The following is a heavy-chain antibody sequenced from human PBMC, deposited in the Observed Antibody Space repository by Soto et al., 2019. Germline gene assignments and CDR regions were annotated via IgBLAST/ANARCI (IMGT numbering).Heavy chain of an antibody. Sequence: SETLSLTCTVSGGSISSSSYYWGWIRQPPGKGLEWIGSIYYSGSTYYNPSLKSRVTISVDTSKNQFSLKLSSVTAADTAVYYCARPTVTNPSPAYYYYYYMDVWGKGTTVTVSS. D-gene: IGHD4-17*01. V-gene: IGHV4-39*01. J-gene: IGHJ6*03. CDR2: IYYSGST. CDR3: ARPTVTNPSPAYYYYYYMDV. CDR1: GGSISSSSYY.